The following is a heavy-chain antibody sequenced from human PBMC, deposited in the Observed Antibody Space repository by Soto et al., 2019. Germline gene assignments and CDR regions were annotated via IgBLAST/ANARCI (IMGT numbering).Heavy chain of an antibody. CDR2: IIPIFGTA. J-gene: IGHJ4*02. Sequence: ASVKVSCKASGGTFSSYAISWVRQAPGQGLEWMGGIIPIFGTANYAQKFQGRVTITADESKSTAYMELSSLRSEDTAVYYCARGNYYDSSGYPFDYWGQGTLVTVSS. CDR1: GGTFSSYA. CDR3: ARGNYYDSSGYPFDY. D-gene: IGHD3-22*01. V-gene: IGHV1-69*13.